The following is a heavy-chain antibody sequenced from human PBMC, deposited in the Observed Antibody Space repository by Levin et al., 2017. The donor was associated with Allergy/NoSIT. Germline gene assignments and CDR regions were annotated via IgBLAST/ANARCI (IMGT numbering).Heavy chain of an antibody. Sequence: GGSLRLSCAASGFTFSSYSMNWVRQAPGKGLEWVSYISSSSSTIYYADSVKGRFTISRDNAKNSLYLQMNSLGAEDTAVYYCARPRRRDIVVVPAAIGPYYGMDVWGQGTTVTVSS. J-gene: IGHJ6*02. CDR2: ISSSSSTI. CDR1: GFTFSSYS. V-gene: IGHV3-48*01. D-gene: IGHD2-2*02. CDR3: ARPRRRDIVVVPAAIGPYYGMDV.